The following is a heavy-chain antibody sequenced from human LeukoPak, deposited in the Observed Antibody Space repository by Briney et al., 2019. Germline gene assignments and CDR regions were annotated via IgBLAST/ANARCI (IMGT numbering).Heavy chain of an antibody. Sequence: GGSLRLSCAASGFTFSSYSMSWVRQAPGKGLEWVSSISSSSSYIYYADSVKGRFTISRDNAKNSLYLQMNSLRAEDTAVYYCARDHPEDGPFDYWGQGTLVTVSS. J-gene: IGHJ4*02. CDR2: ISSSSSYI. D-gene: IGHD5-24*01. V-gene: IGHV3-21*01. CDR1: GFTFSSYS. CDR3: ARDHPEDGPFDY.